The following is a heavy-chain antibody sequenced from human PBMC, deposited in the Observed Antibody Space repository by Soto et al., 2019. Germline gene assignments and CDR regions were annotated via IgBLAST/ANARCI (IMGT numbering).Heavy chain of an antibody. CDR1: GGTFSSYA. J-gene: IGHJ2*01. D-gene: IGHD6-6*01. CDR3: ARVLRYSSSRYWYFDL. CDR2: IIPNFGTA. V-gene: IGHV1-69*01. Sequence: QVQLVQSGAEVKKPGSSVKVSCKASGGTFSSYAISWVRQAPGQGLEWIGGIIPNFGTANYAQKFQGRVTITADESTSTAYMELSSLRSEDTAVYYCARVLRYSSSRYWYFDLWGRGTLVTVSS.